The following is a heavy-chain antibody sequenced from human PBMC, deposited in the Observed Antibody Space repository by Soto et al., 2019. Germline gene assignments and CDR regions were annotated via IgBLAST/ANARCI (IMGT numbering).Heavy chain of an antibody. J-gene: IGHJ6*02. D-gene: IGHD5-12*01. CDR3: AREGPDIVATEYNYYYYGMDV. V-gene: IGHV3-33*01. CDR2: IWYDGGNK. Sequence: QVQLVESGGGVVQPGRSLRLSCAASGFTFSSYGMHWVRQAPGKGLEWVAVIWYDGGNKYYADSVKGRFTISRDNSKNTLYLQMNSLRAEDTAVYYCAREGPDIVATEYNYYYYGMDVWGQGTTVTVSS. CDR1: GFTFSSYG.